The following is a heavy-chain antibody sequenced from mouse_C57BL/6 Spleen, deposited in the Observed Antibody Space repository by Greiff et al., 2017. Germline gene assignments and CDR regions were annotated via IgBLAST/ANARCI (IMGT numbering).Heavy chain of an antibody. J-gene: IGHJ2*01. V-gene: IGHV3-6*01. CDR1: GYSITSGYY. Sequence: EVKLVESGPGLVKPSQSLSLTCSVTGYSITSGYYWNWIRQFPGNKLEWMGYISYDGSNNYNPSLKNRISITRDTSKNQFFLKLNSVTTEDTATYYCARFDDYDPDYWGQGTTLTVSS. D-gene: IGHD2-4*01. CDR2: ISYDGSN. CDR3: ARFDDYDPDY.